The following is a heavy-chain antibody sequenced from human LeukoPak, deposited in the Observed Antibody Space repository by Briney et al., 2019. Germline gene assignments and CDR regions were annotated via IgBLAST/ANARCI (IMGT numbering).Heavy chain of an antibody. CDR2: IIPIFATA. V-gene: IGHV1-69*13. D-gene: IGHD3-3*01. CDR1: GGTFSTYA. CDR3: ARGDIPRYYDFWSGFLQFDY. Sequence: SVKVSCKASGGTFSTYAISWVRQAPGQGLEWMRGIIPIFATANYAQKLQGRVTITADESTSTAYVEVRSVRSDDTAVYYCARGDIPRYYDFWSGFLQFDYWGQGTLVTVSS. J-gene: IGHJ4*02.